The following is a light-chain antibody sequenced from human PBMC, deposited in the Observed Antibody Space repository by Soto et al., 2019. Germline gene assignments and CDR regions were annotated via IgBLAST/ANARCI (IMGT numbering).Light chain of an antibody. J-gene: IGKJ1*01. CDR2: GAS. CDR3: QQYNNWLWT. V-gene: IGKV3-15*01. Sequence: EIVMTQSPATLSVSPGERATLSCRASQSVSSNLVWYQQKPGQAPRLLIYGASTRATGIPARFSGSGSGTEFTLTISSLQSEDFAVYYCQQYNNWLWTFGQGTKVEIE. CDR1: QSVSSN.